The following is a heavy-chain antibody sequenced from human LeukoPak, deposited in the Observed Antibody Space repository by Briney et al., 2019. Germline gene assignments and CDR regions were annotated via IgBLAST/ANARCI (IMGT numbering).Heavy chain of an antibody. J-gene: IGHJ4*02. CDR1: GFTVSSNY. CDR3: ARDSFNSLARNY. CDR2: INTDGSST. D-gene: IGHD2/OR15-2a*01. V-gene: IGHV3-74*01. Sequence: GGSLRLSCAASGFTVSSNYMSWVRHAPGKGLVWVSRINTDGSSTSYADSVKGRFTISRDNAKNTLYLQMNSLRAEDTAVYYCARDSFNSLARNYWGQGTLVTVSS.